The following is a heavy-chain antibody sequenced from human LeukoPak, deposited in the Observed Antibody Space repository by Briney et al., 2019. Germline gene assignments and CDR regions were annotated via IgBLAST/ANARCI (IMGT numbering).Heavy chain of an antibody. CDR2: IYYSGST. D-gene: IGHD2-21*01. Sequence: SETLSLTCTVSGGSISSGGFYWSWIRQHPGKGLEWIGYIYYSGSTYYNPSLKSRLSISIDTSKNHFSLKLSSVTAADTAVYYCARSVSAIGPDAFDIWGQGTMATASS. V-gene: IGHV4-31*03. J-gene: IGHJ3*02. CDR1: GGSISSGGFY. CDR3: ARSVSAIGPDAFDI.